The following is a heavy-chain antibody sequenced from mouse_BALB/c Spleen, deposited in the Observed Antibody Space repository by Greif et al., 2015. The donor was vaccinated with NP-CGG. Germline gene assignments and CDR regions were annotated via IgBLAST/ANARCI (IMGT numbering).Heavy chain of an antibody. CDR3: ARNYYGSSYYAMDY. D-gene: IGHD1-1*01. J-gene: IGHJ4*01. CDR2: IWSGGST. Sequence: QVQLQQSGPGLVQPSQSLSITYTVSGFSLTSYGVHWVRQSPGKGLEWLGVIWSGGSTDYNAAFISRLSISKDNSKSQVFFKMNSLQANDTAIYYCARNYYGSSYYAMDYWGQGTSVTVSS. CDR1: GFSLTSYG. V-gene: IGHV2-2*02.